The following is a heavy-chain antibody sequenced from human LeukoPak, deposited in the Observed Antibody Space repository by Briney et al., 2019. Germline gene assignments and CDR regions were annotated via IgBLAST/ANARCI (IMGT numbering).Heavy chain of an antibody. CDR2: ISGSGGST. D-gene: IGHD6-13*01. CDR1: GFTFSSYA. CDR3: AKDLGYSSSWSDY. Sequence: GGSLRLPCAASGFTFSSYAMSWVRQAPGKGLEWVSAISGSGGSTYYADSVKGRFTISRDNSKNTLYLQMNSLRAEDTAVYYCAKDLGYSSSWSDYWGQGTLVTVSS. J-gene: IGHJ4*02. V-gene: IGHV3-23*01.